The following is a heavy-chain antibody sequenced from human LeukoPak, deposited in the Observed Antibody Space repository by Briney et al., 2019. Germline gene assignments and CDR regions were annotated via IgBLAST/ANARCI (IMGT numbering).Heavy chain of an antibody. J-gene: IGHJ4*02. CDR3: ARTREGVWGSYSP. V-gene: IGHV1-2*02. CDR1: GYSFTDYY. Sequence: ASVKVSCKASGYSFTDYYIHWVRLAPGQGLEWMGWINPKSGGTHYAQKFQGRVSMTRDTYINTVHLELSSLKTNDTAVYYCARTREGVWGSYSPWGQGTLVTVSS. CDR2: INPKSGGT. D-gene: IGHD3-16*01.